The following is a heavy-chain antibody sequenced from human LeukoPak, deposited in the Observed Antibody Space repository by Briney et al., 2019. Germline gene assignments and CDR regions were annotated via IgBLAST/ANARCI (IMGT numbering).Heavy chain of an antibody. CDR1: GCTFSSYA. Sequence: ASVKVSCKASGCTFSSYAISWVRQAPGQGLEWMGGIIPNFGTANYAQKFQGRVTITADESTSTAYMELSSLRSEDTAVYYCARGEYCSGGSCQIGVLDAFDIWGQRTMVTVSS. CDR3: ARGEYCSGGSCQIGVLDAFDI. J-gene: IGHJ3*02. D-gene: IGHD2-15*01. V-gene: IGHV1-69*13. CDR2: IIPNFGTA.